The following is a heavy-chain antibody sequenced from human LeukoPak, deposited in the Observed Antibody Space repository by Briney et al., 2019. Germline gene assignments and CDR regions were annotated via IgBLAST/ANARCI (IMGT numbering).Heavy chain of an antibody. Sequence: SETLSLTCTVSGGSISSGGYYWSWIRQHPGKGLEWIGYIYYSGSTYYNPSLKSRVTISVDTSKNQFSPKLSSVTAADTAVYYCARGRVLLWFGEFPYYFDYWGQGTLVTVSS. CDR2: IYYSGST. J-gene: IGHJ4*02. CDR3: ARGRVLLWFGEFPYYFDY. CDR1: GGSISSGGYY. D-gene: IGHD3-10*01. V-gene: IGHV4-31*03.